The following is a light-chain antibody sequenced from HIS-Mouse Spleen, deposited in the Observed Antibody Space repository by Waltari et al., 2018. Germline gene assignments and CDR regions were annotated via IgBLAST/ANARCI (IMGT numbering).Light chain of an antibody. V-gene: IGLV2-14*03. CDR2: DVS. J-gene: IGLJ2*01. CDR1: SSYVGGYTY. Sequence: QSALTQPASVSGSPGQSIPLSCTGPSSYVGGYTYVSWYQQHPGKAPKLMIYDVSNRPSGVSNRFSGSKSGNTASLTISGLQAEDEADYYCSSYTSSSFNVVFGGGTKLTVL. CDR3: SSYTSSSFNVV.